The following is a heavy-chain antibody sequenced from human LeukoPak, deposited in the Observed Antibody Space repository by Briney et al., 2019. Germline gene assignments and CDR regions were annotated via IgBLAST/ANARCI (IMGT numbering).Heavy chain of an antibody. D-gene: IGHD3-3*01. Sequence: SETLSLTCAVYGGSFSGYYWSWIRQPPGKGLEWIGEINHSGSTNYNPSLKSRVTISVDTSKNQFSLKLSSVTAADTAVYYCARGLRFLEWLRYNWFDPWGQGTLVTVSS. CDR3: ARGLRFLEWLRYNWFDP. CDR1: GGSFSGYY. CDR2: INHSGST. J-gene: IGHJ5*02. V-gene: IGHV4-34*01.